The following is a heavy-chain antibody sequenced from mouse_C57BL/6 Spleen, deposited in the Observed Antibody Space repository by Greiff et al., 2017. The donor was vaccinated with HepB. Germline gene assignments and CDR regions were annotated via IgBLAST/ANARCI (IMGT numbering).Heavy chain of an antibody. CDR3: VRERGLLPHWYFDV. CDR1: GFSFNTYA. Sequence: EVQVVESGGGLVQPKGSLKLSCAASGFSFNTYAMNWVRQAPGKGLEWVARIRSKSNNYATYYADSVKDRFTISRDDSESMLYLQMNNLKTEDTAMYYCVRERGLLPHWYFDVWGTGTTVTVSS. D-gene: IGHD2-3*01. V-gene: IGHV10-1*01. J-gene: IGHJ1*03. CDR2: IRSKSNNYAT.